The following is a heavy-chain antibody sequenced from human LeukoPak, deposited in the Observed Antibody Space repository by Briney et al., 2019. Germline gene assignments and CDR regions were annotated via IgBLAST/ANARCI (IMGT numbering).Heavy chain of an antibody. V-gene: IGHV4-39*01. D-gene: IGHD6-19*01. Sequence: SETLSLTCTVSGGSISSGSHYWGWIRQPPGKGPEWIGSIYYSGTTYYSPSVKSRVTISLDKSKDQFSLKLNFVTAADTAVYYCARQDLAVSGIDYWGQGTLVTVSS. CDR2: IYYSGTT. J-gene: IGHJ4*02. CDR1: GGSISSGSHY. CDR3: ARQDLAVSGIDY.